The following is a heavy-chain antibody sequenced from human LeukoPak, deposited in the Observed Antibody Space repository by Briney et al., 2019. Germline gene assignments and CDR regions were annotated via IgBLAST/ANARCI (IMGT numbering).Heavy chain of an antibody. CDR3: ARDWIVGATNFDY. CDR2: IYYSGST. CDR1: GGSISSSSYY. V-gene: IGHV4-39*07. D-gene: IGHD1-26*01. Sequence: SEPLSLTCTVSGGSISSSSYYWGWIRQPPGKGLEWIGSIYYSGSTYYNPSLKSRVTISVDTSKNQFSLKLSSVTAADTAVYYCARDWIVGATNFDYWGQGTLVTVSS. J-gene: IGHJ4*02.